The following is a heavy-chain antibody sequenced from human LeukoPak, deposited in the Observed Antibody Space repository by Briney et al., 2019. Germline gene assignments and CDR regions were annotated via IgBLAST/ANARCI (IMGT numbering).Heavy chain of an antibody. CDR2: INAGNGNT. V-gene: IGHV1-3*01. D-gene: IGHD2-15*01. J-gene: IGHJ3*02. Sequence: ASVKVSCKASGYTFTSYAMRWVRQAPGQRLEWMGWINAGNGNTKYSQKFQGRVTITRDTSASTAYMELSSLRSEDTAVYYCARVAGLSDAFDIWGQGTMVTVSS. CDR3: ARVAGLSDAFDI. CDR1: GYTFTSYA.